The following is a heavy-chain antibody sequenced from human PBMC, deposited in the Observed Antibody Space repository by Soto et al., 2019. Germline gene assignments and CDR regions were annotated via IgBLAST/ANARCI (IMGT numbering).Heavy chain of an antibody. Sequence: QVQLQQWGAGLLKPSETLSLTCAVYGGSFSGYYWSWIRQPPGKGLEWIGEINHSGSTNYNPSLKSRVPISVETSKNQFSLKLSSVTAADTAVYYCARGKIFGVVKFYWFDPWGQGTLVTVSS. CDR3: ARGKIFGVVKFYWFDP. J-gene: IGHJ5*02. CDR1: GGSFSGYY. V-gene: IGHV4-34*01. D-gene: IGHD3-3*01. CDR2: INHSGST.